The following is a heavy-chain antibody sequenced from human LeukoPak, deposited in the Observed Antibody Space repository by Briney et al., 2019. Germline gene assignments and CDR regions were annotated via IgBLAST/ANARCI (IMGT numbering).Heavy chain of an antibody. CDR1: GYTLTELS. J-gene: IGHJ4*02. V-gene: IGHV1-24*01. CDR2: FDPEDSET. CDR3: AIPWDYYERYYFDY. Sequence: GASVEVSCKVSGYTLTELSMHWVRQAPGKGLEWMGGFDPEDSETIYAQKFQGRVTMTEDTSTDKAYMELSSLRSEDTAVYYCAIPWDYYERYYFDYWGQGTLVTVSP. D-gene: IGHD3-22*01.